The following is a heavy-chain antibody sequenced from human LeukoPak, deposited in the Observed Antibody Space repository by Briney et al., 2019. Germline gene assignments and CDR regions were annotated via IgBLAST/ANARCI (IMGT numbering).Heavy chain of an antibody. CDR3: AKAIRTSCYGCNMDV. Sequence: SGGSLRLSCAASGFTFSSYAMSWVRQAPGKGLEWVSTISGSGGSTYYAASVKGRFTISRDNSKNTLYLQMNSLRAEDTAVYHCAKAIRTSCYGCNMDVWGKGTTVTVSS. CDR1: GFTFSSYA. V-gene: IGHV3-23*01. J-gene: IGHJ6*03. CDR2: ISGSGGST. D-gene: IGHD2-2*01.